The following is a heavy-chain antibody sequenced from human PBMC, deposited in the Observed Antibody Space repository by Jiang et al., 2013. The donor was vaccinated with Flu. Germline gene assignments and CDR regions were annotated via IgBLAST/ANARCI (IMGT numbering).Heavy chain of an antibody. CDR3: ARDTGASTFLDF. V-gene: IGHV4-61*02. J-gene: IGHJ4*02. CDR1: GGSVTSAKYY. D-gene: IGHD1-14*01. CDR2: IYTSGST. Sequence: PGLVKPSQTLSLTCTVSGGSVTSAKYYWGWIRQPAGKGLEWIGRIYTSGSTNYNPSLESRVTISLDTSTNQFSLRLRSVTAADTAVYYCARDTGASTFLDFWGPGTLVTVSS.